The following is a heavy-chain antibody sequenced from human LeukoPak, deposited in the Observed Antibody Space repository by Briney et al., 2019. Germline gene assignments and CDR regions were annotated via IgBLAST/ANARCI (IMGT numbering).Heavy chain of an antibody. Sequence: PGGSLRLSCAASGFTFSSYAMSWVRQAPGKGLEWVSAISGSGGSTYYADSVKGRFTISRDNSKNTLYLQMNSLRAEDTAVYYCAKNPLGGNSGFHYFDYWGQGTLVTVSS. CDR3: AKNPLGGNSGFHYFDY. J-gene: IGHJ4*02. CDR1: GFTFSSYA. D-gene: IGHD4-23*01. V-gene: IGHV3-23*01. CDR2: ISGSGGST.